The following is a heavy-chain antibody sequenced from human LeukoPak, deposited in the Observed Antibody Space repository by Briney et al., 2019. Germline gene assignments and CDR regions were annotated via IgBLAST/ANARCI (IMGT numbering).Heavy chain of an antibody. Sequence: GGSLRLSCAASGFTFSDYWMNWVRLAPGKGLEWVASIRQDGSEKSYVDSVKGRFTISRDNTWNSLYLQMNSLRAEDTAVYYCARDGTAPGLYFDLWGQGSLVTVSS. D-gene: IGHD1/OR15-1a*01. CDR3: ARDGTAPGLYFDL. CDR1: GFTFSDYW. V-gene: IGHV3-7*01. J-gene: IGHJ4*01. CDR2: IRQDGSEK.